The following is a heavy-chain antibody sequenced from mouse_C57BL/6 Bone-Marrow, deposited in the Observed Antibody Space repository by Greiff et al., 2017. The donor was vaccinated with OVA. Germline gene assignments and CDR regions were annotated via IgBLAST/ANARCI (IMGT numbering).Heavy chain of an antibody. CDR1: GYSITSGYY. Sequence: EVHLVESGPGLVKPSQSLSLTCSVTGYSITSGYYWNWIRQFPGNKLEWMGYISYDGSNNYNPSLKNRISITRDTSKNQFFLKLNSVTTEDTATYYCARDGYYRGAWFAYWGQGTLVTVSA. CDR3: ARDGYYRGAWFAY. CDR2: ISYDGSN. V-gene: IGHV3-6*01. D-gene: IGHD2-3*01. J-gene: IGHJ3*01.